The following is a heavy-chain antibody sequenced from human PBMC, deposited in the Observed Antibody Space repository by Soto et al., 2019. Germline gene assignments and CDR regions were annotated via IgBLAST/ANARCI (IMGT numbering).Heavy chain of an antibody. V-gene: IGHV3-30-3*01. J-gene: IGHJ4*02. CDR2: ISYYLNNK. Sequence: PGGSLRFSCAASGFTYSTYTMHWVRQAPVNGLEFVAVISYYLNNKFYADSVKGRFTISRYNSNNTLYLQMNSLRAEDTAVYYFEREYRYYDYWGQGTLVTVSS. CDR3: EREYRYYDY. D-gene: IGHD5-18*01. CDR1: GFTYSTYT.